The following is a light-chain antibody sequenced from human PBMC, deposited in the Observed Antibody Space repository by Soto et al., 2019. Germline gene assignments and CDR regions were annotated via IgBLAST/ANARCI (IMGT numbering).Light chain of an antibody. Sequence: DIVLTQSPGTLSLSPGGRATRSCRASQSVSNNYLAWYQQKPGQAPTLLIYGASNRATGIPYRFSGSGSGTDFTLTISRLEPEDFAVYYCQEFGSSGTFGQGTKVDIK. CDR3: QEFGSSGT. CDR2: GAS. J-gene: IGKJ1*01. V-gene: IGKV3-20*01. CDR1: QSVSNNY.